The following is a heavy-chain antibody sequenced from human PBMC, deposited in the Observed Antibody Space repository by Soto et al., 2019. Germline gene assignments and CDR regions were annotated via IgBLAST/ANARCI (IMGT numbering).Heavy chain of an antibody. J-gene: IGHJ6*03. Sequence: EVQLVESGGGLAQPGGSLRLSCAASGFTLSGYAMDWVRXAPGKGLEYVSGISSNGVGTYSANSVQGRFTISRDNSKNTVYLQMGSLRPEDMAVYYCARRARPDFYYMDVWGKGTTVTVSS. D-gene: IGHD6-6*01. CDR1: GFTLSGYA. CDR3: ARRARPDFYYMDV. CDR2: ISSNGVGT. V-gene: IGHV3-64*01.